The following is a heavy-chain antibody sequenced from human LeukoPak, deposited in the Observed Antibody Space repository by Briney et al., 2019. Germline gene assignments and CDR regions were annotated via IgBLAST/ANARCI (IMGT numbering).Heavy chain of an antibody. J-gene: IGHJ3*02. D-gene: IGHD3-10*01. CDR3: ARGGDITYSLRAFDI. V-gene: IGHV1-18*01. Sequence: ASVKVSCKASGYTFTSYDINWVRQAPGQGLEWMGWISAYNGNTNYAQKLQGRVTMTTDTSTSTAYMELRSLRSDDTAVYYCARGGDITYSLRAFDIWGQGTMVTVSS. CDR2: ISAYNGNT. CDR1: GYTFTSYD.